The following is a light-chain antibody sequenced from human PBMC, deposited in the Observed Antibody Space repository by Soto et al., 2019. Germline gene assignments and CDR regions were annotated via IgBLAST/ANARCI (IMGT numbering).Light chain of an antibody. CDR3: QQYGTSPYS. J-gene: IGKJ2*03. Sequence: EIVMTQSPATLSVSPGERATLSCRASQSVSPNLAWYQQKPGQAPRLLIYAASTRATSIPARFSGSGSGTEFTLTINSLQSEDFAVYYCQQYGTSPYSFGQGTKLEIK. CDR1: QSVSPN. V-gene: IGKV3-15*01. CDR2: AAS.